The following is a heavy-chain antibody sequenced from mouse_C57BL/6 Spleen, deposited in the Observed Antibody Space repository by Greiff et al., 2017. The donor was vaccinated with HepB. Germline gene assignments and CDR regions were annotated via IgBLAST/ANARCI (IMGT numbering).Heavy chain of an antibody. J-gene: IGHJ2*01. Sequence: EVKLMESGPGMVKPSQSLSLTCTVTGYSITSGYYWHWIRHFPGNKLEWMGYISYSGSNNYNPSLKSRISITHDTSKNHFFLKLNSLTTEDTATYYCAREDGYYFDYWGKGTTLTVSS. V-gene: IGHV3-1*01. D-gene: IGHD2-3*01. CDR2: ISYSGSN. CDR1: GYSITSGYY. CDR3: AREDGYYFDY.